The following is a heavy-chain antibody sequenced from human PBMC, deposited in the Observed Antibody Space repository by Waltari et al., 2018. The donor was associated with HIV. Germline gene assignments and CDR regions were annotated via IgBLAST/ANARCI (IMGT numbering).Heavy chain of an antibody. CDR2: IIPISGTT. J-gene: IGHJ5*02. CDR1: AGTFISYA. CDR3: ARLGRSRFLEWIPFDP. V-gene: IGHV1-69*12. Sequence: QVQLVQSGAAVKKPGSAMKDSCKHSAGTFISYAISWVRQAPGQGLEWMGGIIPISGTTNYAQKFQGRVTITADESTSTANMELNSLKSEDTAVYYCARLGRSRFLEWIPFDPWGQGTLVTVSS. D-gene: IGHD3-3*01.